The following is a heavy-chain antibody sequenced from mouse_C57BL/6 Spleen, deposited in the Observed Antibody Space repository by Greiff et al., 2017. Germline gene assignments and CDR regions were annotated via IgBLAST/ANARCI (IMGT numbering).Heavy chain of an antibody. CDR1: GYAFTNYL. CDR2: INPGSGGT. D-gene: IGHD1-1*01. CDR3: AREGYYGSRAGYFDY. Sequence: QVQLQQSGAELVRPGTSVKVSCKASGYAFTNYLIEWVKQRPGQGLEWIGVINPGSGGTNYNEKFKGKATLTADKSSSTAYMQLSSLTSEDSAVYFCAREGYYGSRAGYFDYWGQGTTLTVSS. J-gene: IGHJ2*01. V-gene: IGHV1-54*01.